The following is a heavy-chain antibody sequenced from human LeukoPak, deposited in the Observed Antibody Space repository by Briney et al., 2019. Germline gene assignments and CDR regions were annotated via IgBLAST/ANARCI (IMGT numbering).Heavy chain of an antibody. CDR2: IKQDGSDK. CDR1: GFSFSNYW. CDR3: ARGGYTYGVRPF. V-gene: IGHV3-7*01. Sequence: GGSLTLSCAASGFSFSNYWMSWVRQAPGKGLEWVANIKQDGSDKYYVDSVKGRFTISRDNAKNSLYLQMNSLRAEDTAVYYCARGGYTYGVRPFWGQGTLVTVSS. D-gene: IGHD5-18*01. J-gene: IGHJ4*02.